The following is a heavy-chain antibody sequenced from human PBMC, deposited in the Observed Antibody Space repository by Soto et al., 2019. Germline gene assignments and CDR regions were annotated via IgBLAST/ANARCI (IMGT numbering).Heavy chain of an antibody. V-gene: IGHV3-30*18. CDR2: LSYDGITK. D-gene: IGHD1-26*01. CDR3: AKDSRRRRPISGIDY. Sequence: QVQLVGSGGGVVQPGRSLSLSCAASGFTFSTYAMHWVRQAPGKGLEWVAVLSYDGITKYYLDSVKGRFTISRDNSKNTLYLQMNSLRADDTAVYYCAKDSRRRRPISGIDYWGQGTQVTVSS. J-gene: IGHJ4*02. CDR1: GFTFSTYA.